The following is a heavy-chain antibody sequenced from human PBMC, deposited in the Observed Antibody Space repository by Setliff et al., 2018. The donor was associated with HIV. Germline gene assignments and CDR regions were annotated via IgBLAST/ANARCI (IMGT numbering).Heavy chain of an antibody. Sequence: SETLSLTCAVDGGSFSGYYWSWIRQPPGKGLEWIGEINHSGSTNYNPSLKSRVTTSVDTSKKQFSLNVTSVTAADTAVYYCARGVGLVVVDTTRGWFDPWGQGTQVTVSS. CDR3: ARGVGLVVVDTTRGWFDP. V-gene: IGHV4-34*01. D-gene: IGHD2-15*01. CDR2: INHSGST. J-gene: IGHJ5*02. CDR1: GGSFSGYY.